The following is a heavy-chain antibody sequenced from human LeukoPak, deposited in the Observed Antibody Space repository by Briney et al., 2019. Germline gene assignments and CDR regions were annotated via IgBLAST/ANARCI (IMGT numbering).Heavy chain of an antibody. Sequence: SETLSLTCTVSGGSISSSSYYWGWIRQPPGKGLEWIGSIYYSGSTYYNPSLKSRVTISVDTSKNQFSLKLSSVTAADTAVYYCARGYKGGDSSSLWDYYYYYYMDVWGKGTTVTVSS. CDR3: ARGYKGGDSSSLWDYYYYYYMDV. J-gene: IGHJ6*03. D-gene: IGHD6-13*01. CDR1: GGSISSSSYY. V-gene: IGHV4-39*01. CDR2: IYYSGST.